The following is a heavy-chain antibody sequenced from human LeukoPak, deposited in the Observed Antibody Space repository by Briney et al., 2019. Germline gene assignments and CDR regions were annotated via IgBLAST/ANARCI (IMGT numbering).Heavy chain of an antibody. V-gene: IGHV3-48*02. Sequence: SGGSLRLSCAASGFTLSSYSMNWVRQAPGEGLEWVSYVSSSSSTIYYADSVKGRFTISRDNAKNSLYLQMNSLRDEDTAVYYCARGIAPAGFYFDYWGEGTLVTVSS. D-gene: IGHD6-13*01. CDR2: VSSSSSTI. CDR3: ARGIAPAGFYFDY. CDR1: GFTLSSYS. J-gene: IGHJ4*02.